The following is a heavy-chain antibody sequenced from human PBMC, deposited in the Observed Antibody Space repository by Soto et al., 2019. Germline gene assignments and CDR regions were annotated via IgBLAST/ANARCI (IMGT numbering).Heavy chain of an antibody. D-gene: IGHD2-15*01. CDR2: ISSDGSKK. CDR3: AMDLYGGSSRFDY. CDR1: GFTFSNNG. V-gene: IGHV3-30*03. Sequence: QVQLVECGGGVVQPGRSLRLSCVASGFTFSNNGIHWVRQAPGKGLEWVAVISSDGSKKYYADSVKGRFTISRDNSKNTLYLQMNSLRADDTAVYYCAMDLYGGSSRFDYWGQGTLVTVSS. J-gene: IGHJ4*02.